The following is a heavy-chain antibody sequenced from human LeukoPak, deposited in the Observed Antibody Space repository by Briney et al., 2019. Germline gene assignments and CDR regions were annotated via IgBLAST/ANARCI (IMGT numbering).Heavy chain of an antibody. CDR1: GFTFSSYA. CDR3: ASSPQWLVSYYFDY. D-gene: IGHD6-19*01. J-gene: IGHJ4*02. V-gene: IGHV3-23*01. CDR2: ISGSGGST. Sequence: GGSLRLSCAASGFTFSSYAMSWVRQAPGKGLEWVSAISGSGGSTYYADSVKGRFTISRDNSKNTLYLQMNSLRAEDTAVYYCASSPQWLVSYYFDYWGQGTLVTVSS.